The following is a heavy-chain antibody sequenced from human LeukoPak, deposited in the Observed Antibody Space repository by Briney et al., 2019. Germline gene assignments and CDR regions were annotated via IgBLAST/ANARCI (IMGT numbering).Heavy chain of an antibody. CDR2: IYSGGST. Sequence: GGSLRLSCAASGFTVSSNYMSWVRQAPGKGLEWVSVIYSGGSTYYADSVKGRFTISRDNSKNTLYLQMNSLRAEDTAVYYCAKVLEIVASPDYWGQGTLVTVSS. CDR1: GFTVSSNY. D-gene: IGHD3-22*01. CDR3: AKVLEIVASPDY. V-gene: IGHV3-53*01. J-gene: IGHJ4*02.